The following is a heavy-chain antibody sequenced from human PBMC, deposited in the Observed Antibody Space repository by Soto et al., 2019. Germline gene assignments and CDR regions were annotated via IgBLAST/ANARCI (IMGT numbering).Heavy chain of an antibody. J-gene: IGHJ3*01. CDR1: GYTFSPFW. V-gene: IGHV3-74*01. CDR3: VRDRGNPDSFNV. Sequence: EVQLVESGGGLVQPGESLRLSCAASGYTFSPFWMHWVRQAPGKGLVWVSHINGDSTTILYADSVRGRFTISRDNAKNTLYLHMNSLKGEDTAVYYCVRDRGNPDSFNVWGRGTMVTVSS. D-gene: IGHD3-10*01. CDR2: INGDSTTI.